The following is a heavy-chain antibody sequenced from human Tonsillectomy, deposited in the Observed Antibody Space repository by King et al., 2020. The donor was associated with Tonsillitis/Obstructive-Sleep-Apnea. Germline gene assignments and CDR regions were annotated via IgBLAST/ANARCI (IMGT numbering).Heavy chain of an antibody. J-gene: IGHJ3*02. CDR2: IDPIDFYT. CDR1: GYSFTKYW. Sequence: QLVQSGAEVKKPGESRRISGKGSGYSFTKYWISWVRQMPVKGLEWMGRIDPIDFYTNYSPSLQGHVTISADKFISTAFLQWSSLKASDTAMYYCATQMIPDAFDIWGQGTMVTVSS. V-gene: IGHV5-10-1*01. D-gene: IGHD3-16*01. CDR3: ATQMIPDAFDI.